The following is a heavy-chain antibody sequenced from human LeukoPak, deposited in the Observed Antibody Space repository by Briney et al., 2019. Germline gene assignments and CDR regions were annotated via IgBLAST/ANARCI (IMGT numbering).Heavy chain of an antibody. CDR3: AKRGYYYDSSGYYYFDY. V-gene: IGHV3-23*01. J-gene: IGHJ4*02. CDR1: GFTFSSYA. Sequence: GGSLRLSCAASGFTFSSYAMSWVRQAPGKGLEWVSAISGSGGSTYYADSVKGRSTISRDSSKNTLYLQMNSLRAEDTAVYYCAKRGYYYDSSGYYYFDYWGQGTLVTISS. CDR2: ISGSGGST. D-gene: IGHD3-22*01.